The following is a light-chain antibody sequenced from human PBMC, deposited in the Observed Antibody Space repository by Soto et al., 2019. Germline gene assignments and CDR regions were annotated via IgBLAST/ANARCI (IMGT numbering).Light chain of an antibody. CDR3: QQYENLPT. V-gene: IGKV3-15*01. Sequence: EIVLTQSPGTLSLSPGERATFSCRASQSVSSSYIAWYQQKRGQAPRLLIYGASTRATGIPARFSGSGSGTEFTLTISSLQSEDIATYYCQQYENLPTFGQGTRLEIK. J-gene: IGKJ5*01. CDR1: QSVSSSY. CDR2: GAS.